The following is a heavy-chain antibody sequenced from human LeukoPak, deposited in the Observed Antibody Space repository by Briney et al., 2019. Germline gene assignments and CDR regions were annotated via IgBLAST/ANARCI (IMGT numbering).Heavy chain of an antibody. D-gene: IGHD3-3*01. Sequence: ASVKVSCKASGGTFSSYAISWVRQAPGQVLEWMGGIIPIFGTANYAQKFQGRVTITADESTSTAYMALSSLGSEDTAVYYCARSIEYYDFWSGHPRAEYFQHWGQGTLVTVSS. V-gene: IGHV1-69*13. J-gene: IGHJ1*01. CDR2: IIPIFGTA. CDR1: GGTFSSYA. CDR3: ARSIEYYDFWSGHPRAEYFQH.